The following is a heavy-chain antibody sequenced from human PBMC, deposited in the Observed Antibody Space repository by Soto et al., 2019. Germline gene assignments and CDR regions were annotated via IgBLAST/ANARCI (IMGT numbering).Heavy chain of an antibody. V-gene: IGHV3-23*01. CDR1: GFTFTTYG. CDR3: AKGGLYDSGSYYGDGFDM. D-gene: IGHD3-10*01. CDR2: ISTSGGST. J-gene: IGHJ3*02. Sequence: LRLSCTASGFTFTTYGLAWVRQAPGKGLEWVSGISTSGGSTYYTDSVKGRFTISRDNSKNTLYLQRNSLRAEDTAVYYCAKGGLYDSGSYYGDGFDMWGQGTMVTVSS.